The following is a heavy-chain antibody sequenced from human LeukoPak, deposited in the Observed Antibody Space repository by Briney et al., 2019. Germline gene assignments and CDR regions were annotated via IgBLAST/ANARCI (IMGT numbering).Heavy chain of an antibody. CDR1: GGSISSYY. V-gene: IGHV4-4*07. Sequence: SETLSLTCTVSGGSISSYYWLWIRQPAGKGLEWIGRIYTSGSTNYNPSLKSRVTMSVDTSKNQFSLKLSSVTAADTAVYYCAGGGITYYDSSGLDYWGQGTLVTVSS. D-gene: IGHD3-22*01. CDR3: AGGGITYYDSSGLDY. J-gene: IGHJ4*02. CDR2: IYTSGST.